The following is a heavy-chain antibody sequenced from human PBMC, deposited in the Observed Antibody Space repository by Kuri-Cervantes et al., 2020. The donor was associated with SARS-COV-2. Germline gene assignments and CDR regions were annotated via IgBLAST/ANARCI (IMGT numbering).Heavy chain of an antibody. V-gene: IGHV4-39*01. D-gene: IGHD6-19*01. J-gene: IGHJ4*02. Sequence: SETLSLTCTVSGGSISSSSYYWGWIRQPPGKGLEWIGSIYYSGSTYYNPSLKSRVTISVDTSKNQFSLKLSSVTAADTAVYYCARGPPAAVGLYYFDYWGQGTLVTVSS. CDR2: IYYSGST. CDR3: ARGPPAAVGLYYFDY. CDR1: GGSISSSSYY.